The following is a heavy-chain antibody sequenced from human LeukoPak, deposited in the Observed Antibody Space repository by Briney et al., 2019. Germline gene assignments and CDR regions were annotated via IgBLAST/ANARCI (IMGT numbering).Heavy chain of an antibody. CDR1: GFIFSSYG. V-gene: IGHV3-23*01. D-gene: IGHD4-17*01. Sequence: GGSLRLSCVASGFIFSSYGMSWVRQAPGKGLEWVSGISGSGGSTYYADSVKGRFTTSRDNSKNTLYLQMNSLRAEDTALYYCATDLGDYGDYIREWGQGTLVTVSS. CDR2: ISGSGGST. J-gene: IGHJ4*02. CDR3: ATDLGDYGDYIRE.